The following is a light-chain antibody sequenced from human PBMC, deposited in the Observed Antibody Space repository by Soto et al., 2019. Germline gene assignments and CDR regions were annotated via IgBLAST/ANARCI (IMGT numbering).Light chain of an antibody. CDR3: QQYNNWLLT. CDR2: GAS. V-gene: IGKV3D-15*01. Sequence: EKVMTQSPATLSVSPGERATLYCRASQSVRSDLAWYQQKPGQAPRLLIYGASTRAAGVPARFSGSGSGTEFSLTISSLQPEDFAVYYCQQYNNWLLTFGGGTKVEIK. CDR1: QSVRSD. J-gene: IGKJ4*01.